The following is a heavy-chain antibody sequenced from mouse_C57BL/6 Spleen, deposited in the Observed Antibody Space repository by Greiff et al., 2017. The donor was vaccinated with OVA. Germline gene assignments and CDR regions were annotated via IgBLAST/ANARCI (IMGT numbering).Heavy chain of an antibody. CDR3: ARTYGNRYAMDD. Sequence: QVQLQQPGAELVKPGASVKLSCKASGYTFTSYWMHWVKQRPGQGLEWIGMIYPNSGSTNYNEKFKSKATLTVVKSSSTAYMQLSSLTSEDSAVYYCARTYGNRYAMDDWGQGTSVTVSS. V-gene: IGHV1-64*01. CDR2: IYPNSGST. D-gene: IGHD2-1*01. J-gene: IGHJ4*01. CDR1: GYTFTSYW.